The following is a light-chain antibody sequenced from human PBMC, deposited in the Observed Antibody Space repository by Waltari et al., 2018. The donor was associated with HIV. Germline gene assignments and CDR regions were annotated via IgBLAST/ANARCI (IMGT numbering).Light chain of an antibody. J-gene: IGKJ5*01. CDR3: QQYYSYPIT. CDR1: QDISSD. V-gene: IGKV1-8*01. Sequence: AIRMTQSPSSFSASTGDRVTITCRASQDISSDVAWYQQKPGKAPKLLISGASTLQSGVPTRFSGSGSGTDFSLTISCLQSEDFATYYCQQYYSYPITFGQGTGVEIK. CDR2: GAS.